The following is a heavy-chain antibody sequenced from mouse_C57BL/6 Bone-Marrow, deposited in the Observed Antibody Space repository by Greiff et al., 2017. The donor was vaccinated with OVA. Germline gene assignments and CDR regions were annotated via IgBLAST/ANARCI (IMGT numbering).Heavy chain of an antibody. CDR3: ARRAWFAY. J-gene: IGHJ3*01. V-gene: IGHV5-4*03. CDR1: GFTFSSYA. CDR2: ISDGGSYT. Sequence: EVKLQESGGGLVKPGGSLKLSCAASGFTFSSYAMSWVRQTPEKRLEWVATISDGGSYTYYPDNVKGRFTISRDNAKNNLYLQMSHLKSEDTAMYYCARRAWFAYWGQGTLVTVSA.